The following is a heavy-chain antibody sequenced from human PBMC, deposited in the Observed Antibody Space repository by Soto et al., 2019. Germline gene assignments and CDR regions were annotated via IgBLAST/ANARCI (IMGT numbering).Heavy chain of an antibody. D-gene: IGHD4-17*01. V-gene: IGHV1-46*03. CDR3: ARERTVTTLGHGAGFFYYYGMDV. Sequence: QVQLVQSGAEVKKPGASVKVSCKASGYTFTSYYMHWVRQAPGQGLEWMGIINPSGGSTSYAQKFPGRGTMTTDAATSAVFMELSSLRSEDTAVYYCARERTVTTLGHGAGFFYYYGMDVWGQGTTVTVSS. J-gene: IGHJ6*02. CDR1: GYTFTSYY. CDR2: INPSGGST.